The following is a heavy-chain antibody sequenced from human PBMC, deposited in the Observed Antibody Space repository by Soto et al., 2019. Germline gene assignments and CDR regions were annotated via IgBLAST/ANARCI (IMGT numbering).Heavy chain of an antibody. V-gene: IGHV1-18*01. Sequence: ASVKVSCKASGYTFTSYGISWVRQAPGQGLEWMGWISAYNGNTNYAQKLQGRVTMTTDTSTSTAYMELRSLRSDDTAVYYCARGGGNYCGRGIYYITAFDIWGKGTMVPVSS. D-gene: IGHD3-10*01. CDR2: ISAYNGNT. CDR1: GYTFTSYG. CDR3: ARGGGNYCGRGIYYITAFDI. J-gene: IGHJ3*02.